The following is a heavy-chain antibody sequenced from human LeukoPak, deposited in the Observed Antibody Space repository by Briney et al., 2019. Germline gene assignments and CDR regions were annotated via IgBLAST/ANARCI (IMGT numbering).Heavy chain of an antibody. Sequence: PSQTLSLTCTVSGGSISSGSYYWSWIRQPAGTGLEWIGRIYTSGSTNYNPSLKSRVTISVDTSKNQFSLKLSSVTAADTAVYYCASCSSWYGPGAFDIWGQGTMVTVSS. CDR1: GGSISSGSYY. J-gene: IGHJ3*02. CDR2: IYTSGST. V-gene: IGHV4-61*02. CDR3: ASCSSWYGPGAFDI. D-gene: IGHD6-13*01.